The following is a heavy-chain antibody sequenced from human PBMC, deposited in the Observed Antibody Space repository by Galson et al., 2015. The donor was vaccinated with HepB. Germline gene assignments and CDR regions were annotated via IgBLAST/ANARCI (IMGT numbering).Heavy chain of an antibody. V-gene: IGHV1-69*02. D-gene: IGHD1-26*01. J-gene: IGHJ6*02. CDR3: ARSVGAHYYYYYGMDV. CDR1: GGTFSSYT. CDR2: IIPILGIA. Sequence: SVKVSCKASGGTFSSYTISWVRQAPGQGLEWMGRIIPILGIANYAQKFQGRVTITADKSTSTAYMELSSLRSEDTAVYYCARSVGAHYYYYYGMDVWGQGTTVTVSS.